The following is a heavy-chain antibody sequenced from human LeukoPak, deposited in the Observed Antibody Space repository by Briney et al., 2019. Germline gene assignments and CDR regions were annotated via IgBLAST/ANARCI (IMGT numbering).Heavy chain of an antibody. CDR1: GYSFTTYW. J-gene: IGHJ3*02. CDR2: IYPDDSDS. V-gene: IGHV5-51*01. D-gene: IGHD3-22*01. CDR3: ATQVNYYDTSEHAFDI. Sequence: GESLKISCKGSGYSFTTYWIGWVRQMPGKGLEWMGIIYPDDSDSRYSPSFQGQVTISADKSISTAYLQWSSLKASDTAMYYCATQVNYYDTSEHAFDIWGQGTMVTVSS.